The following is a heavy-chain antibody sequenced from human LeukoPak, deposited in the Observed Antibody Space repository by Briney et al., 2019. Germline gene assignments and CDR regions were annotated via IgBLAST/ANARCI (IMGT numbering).Heavy chain of an antibody. CDR1: GFTFSGSP. J-gene: IGHJ6*02. Sequence: GGSLRLSCAASGFTFSGSPILWVRQAPGKGLEWVSAISGSGGSTYYADSVKGRFTISRDNSKNTLYLQMNSLRAEDTAVYYCATVPIVVVPAAIEAYGMDVWGQGTTVTVSS. V-gene: IGHV3-23*01. CDR3: ATVPIVVVPAAIEAYGMDV. CDR2: ISGSGGST. D-gene: IGHD2-2*01.